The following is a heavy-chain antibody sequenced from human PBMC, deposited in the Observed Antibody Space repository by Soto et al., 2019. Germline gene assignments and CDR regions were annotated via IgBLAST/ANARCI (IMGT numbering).Heavy chain of an antibody. D-gene: IGHD3-22*01. CDR2: ISGSGGST. Sequence: GGSLRLSCAASGFTFSSYAMSWVRQAPGKGLEWVSAISGSGGSTYYADSVKGRFTISRDNSKNTLYLQMNSLRAEDTAVYYCAKLSSSVSSGSYFDYWGQGTLVTVSS. J-gene: IGHJ4*02. V-gene: IGHV3-23*01. CDR1: GFTFSSYA. CDR3: AKLSSSVSSGSYFDY.